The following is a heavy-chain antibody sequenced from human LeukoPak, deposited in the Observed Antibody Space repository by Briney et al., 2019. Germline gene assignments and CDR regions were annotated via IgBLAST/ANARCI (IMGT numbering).Heavy chain of an antibody. CDR3: ARVRDGYNDAFDI. CDR2: FNPSGGST. CDR1: GYTFTSYA. J-gene: IGHJ3*02. Sequence: ASVKVSCKASGYTFTSYAMNWVRQAPGQGLEWMGVFNPSGGSTSYAQKLQGRVTMTRDTSTSTVYMELSSLRSEDTAVYYCARVRDGYNDAFDIWGQGTMVIVSS. D-gene: IGHD5-24*01. V-gene: IGHV1-46*01.